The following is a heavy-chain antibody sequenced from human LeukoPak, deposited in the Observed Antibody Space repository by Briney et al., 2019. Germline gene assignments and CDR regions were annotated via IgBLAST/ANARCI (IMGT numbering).Heavy chain of an antibody. CDR1: GYSFTSYW. CDR3: ARQGEQLVSRHFDY. Sequence: GEXXKISCKGSGYSFTSYWIGWVRQMPGKGVEWMGIIYPGESDTRYSPSFQGQVTISADKSISTAYLQWSSLKASDTAMYYCARQGEQLVSRHFDYWGQGTLVTVSS. V-gene: IGHV5-51*01. J-gene: IGHJ4*02. CDR2: IYPGESDT. D-gene: IGHD6-6*01.